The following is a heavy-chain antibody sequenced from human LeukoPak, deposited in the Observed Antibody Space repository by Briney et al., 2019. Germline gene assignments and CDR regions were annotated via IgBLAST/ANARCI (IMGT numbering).Heavy chain of an antibody. D-gene: IGHD6-25*01. J-gene: IGHJ6*03. V-gene: IGHV3-53*01. Sequence: GGSLRLSCAASGFTVSNNYMSWVRQAPGKGLEWVSVIYSGGSTYYADSVKGRFTISRDNSKNTLYLQMNSLRAEDTAVYYCARLNVAAAAHGGYYYYMDVWGKGTTVTVPS. CDR3: ARLNVAAAAHGGYYYYMDV. CDR2: IYSGGST. CDR1: GFTVSNNY.